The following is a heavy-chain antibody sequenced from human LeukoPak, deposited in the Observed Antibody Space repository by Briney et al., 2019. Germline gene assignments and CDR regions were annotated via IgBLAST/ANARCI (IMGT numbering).Heavy chain of an antibody. V-gene: IGHV1-8*01. CDR3: ERYPPGIPNDY. Sequence: GASVKVSFKASGYTFTSHDINWVRQAPGQGLEWMGWMNPNSGNTGYAQKFQGRVTITRDTSISTAYMELGSLTSDDTAVYYCERYPPGIPNDYWGQGTLVTVSS. CDR1: GYTFTSHD. CDR2: MNPNSGNT. J-gene: IGHJ4*02.